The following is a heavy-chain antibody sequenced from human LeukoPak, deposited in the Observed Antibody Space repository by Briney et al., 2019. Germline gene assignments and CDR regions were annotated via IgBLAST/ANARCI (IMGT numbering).Heavy chain of an antibody. Sequence: AGGSLRLSCAASGFTVSSNYMSWVRQAPGKGLEWVSVIYSGGSTYYAYSVKGRFTISRDNSKNTLYLQMNSLRAEDTAVYYCAREGQDSSGYKHFDYWGQGTLVTVSS. J-gene: IGHJ4*02. CDR3: AREGQDSSGYKHFDY. CDR1: GFTVSSNY. D-gene: IGHD3-22*01. CDR2: IYSGGST. V-gene: IGHV3-53*01.